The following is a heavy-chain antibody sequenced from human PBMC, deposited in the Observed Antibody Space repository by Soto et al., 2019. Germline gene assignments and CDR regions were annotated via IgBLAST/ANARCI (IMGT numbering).Heavy chain of an antibody. J-gene: IGHJ3*01. V-gene: IGHV3-15*01. D-gene: IGHD6-6*01. CDR3: ATYSSSSLGAFDV. Sequence: PGGSLRLSCAASGFTFSNVWMTWVRQAPGKGLEWVGRIKSQSDGGTTDYAAPVEGRFTISRDDSENTLSLQMNGLKSEDTAVYYCATYSSSSLGAFDVWGQGTLVTVSS. CDR2: IKSQSDGGTT. CDR1: GFTFSNVW.